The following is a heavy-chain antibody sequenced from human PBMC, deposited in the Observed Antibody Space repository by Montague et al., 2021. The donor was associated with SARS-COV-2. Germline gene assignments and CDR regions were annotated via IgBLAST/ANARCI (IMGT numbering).Heavy chain of an antibody. Sequence: SETLSLTCAVSGDSISSSYWWNWVRPSPGKGLEWIGEIFHSGTTNYNPSLKSRITISVDKSGNQFSLRLSSVTAADTAIYYCASWSESDSWYQASLDYWGQGTLITVSS. CDR3: ASWSESDSWYQASLDY. CDR1: GDSISSSYW. V-gene: IGHV4-4*02. D-gene: IGHD6-13*01. CDR2: IFHSGTT. J-gene: IGHJ4*02.